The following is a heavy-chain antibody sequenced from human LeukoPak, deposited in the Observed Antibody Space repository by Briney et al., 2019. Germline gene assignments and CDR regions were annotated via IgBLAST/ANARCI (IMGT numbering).Heavy chain of an antibody. Sequence: GGSLRLSCAASGFTFSSYAMSWVRQAPGKGLEWVSAISGSGGSTYYADSVKGQFTISRDNSKNTLYLQMNSLRAEDTAVYYCAKDLPSIVVVTAIRGSHDAFDIWGQGTMVTASS. CDR3: AKDLPSIVVVTAIRGSHDAFDI. CDR2: ISGSGGST. D-gene: IGHD2-21*02. CDR1: GFTFSSYA. V-gene: IGHV3-23*01. J-gene: IGHJ3*02.